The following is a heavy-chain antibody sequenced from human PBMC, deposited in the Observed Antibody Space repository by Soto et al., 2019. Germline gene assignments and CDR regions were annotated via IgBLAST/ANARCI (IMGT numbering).Heavy chain of an antibody. CDR1: GFTFSSYW. J-gene: IGHJ6*03. CDR3: ARVLRSSGWYGYYYYYYMDV. V-gene: IGHV3-7*01. CDR2: IKQDGSEK. Sequence: GGSLRLSCAASGFTFSSYWMSWVRQAPGKGLEWVANIKQDGSEKYYVDSVKGRFTISRDNAKNSLYLQMNSLRAEDTAVYYCARVLRSSGWYGYYYYYYMDVWGKGTTVTV. D-gene: IGHD6-19*01.